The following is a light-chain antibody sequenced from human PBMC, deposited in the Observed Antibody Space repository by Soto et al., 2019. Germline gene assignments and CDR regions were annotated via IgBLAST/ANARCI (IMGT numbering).Light chain of an antibody. CDR1: SRSVDSYDF. CDR3: SSYAGNNIFV. J-gene: IGLJ1*01. V-gene: IGLV2-23*01. Sequence: QSVLTQPASVSGSPGQSIIISCTGISRSVDSYDFVSWYQQHPGKAPKLIIYEGTQRPSGVSNRFSGSKSGNTASLTISSLQAEDEANYYCSSYAGNNIFVFGTGTKLTVL. CDR2: EGT.